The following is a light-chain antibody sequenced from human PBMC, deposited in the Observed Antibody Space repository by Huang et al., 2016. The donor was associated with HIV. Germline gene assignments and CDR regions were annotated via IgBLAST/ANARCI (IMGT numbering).Light chain of an antibody. J-gene: IGKJ4*01. CDR2: WAS. Sequence: DIVMTQSPDSLAVSLGERVTINCKSSQSSLYSSNNKNYLAWYQQKPGHPPRLLISWASTRESGVPDRFSGSGSGTDFTLTITSLQAADVAVYSCQQYYTTPPTFGGGTKVEIK. CDR1: QSSLYSSNNKNY. CDR3: QQYYTTPPT. V-gene: IGKV4-1*01.